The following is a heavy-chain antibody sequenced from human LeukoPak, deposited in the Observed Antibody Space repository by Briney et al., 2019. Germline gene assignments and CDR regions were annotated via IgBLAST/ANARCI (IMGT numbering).Heavy chain of an antibody. V-gene: IGHV1-2*02. CDR3: ATADSSWYGYYFYY. Sequence: GASVKVSFKASGYTFTSYGIRWVRQAPGQGLEWVGWINANSGGTNYSQKLQGRVTMTKDTSKSTAYMELRRLRSADTAVYYCATADSSWYGYYFYYWGQGTLVTVSS. D-gene: IGHD6-13*01. CDR2: INANSGGT. CDR1: GYTFTSYG. J-gene: IGHJ4*02.